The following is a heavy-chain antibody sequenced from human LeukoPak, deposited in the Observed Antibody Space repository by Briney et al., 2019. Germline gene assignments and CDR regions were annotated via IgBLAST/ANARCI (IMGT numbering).Heavy chain of an antibody. CDR1: VFTFSSYW. V-gene: IGHV3-74*01. CDR3: ARDSSGYYYRTLDY. CDR2: INSDGSST. Sequence: GGSLRLSCAASVFTFSSYWMHWVRHAPGRGLVWVSRINSDGSSTSYADSVKGRFNISRDNAKNTLYLQMNSLRAEDTAVYYCARDSSGYYYRTLDYWGQGTLVTVSS. D-gene: IGHD3-22*01. J-gene: IGHJ4*02.